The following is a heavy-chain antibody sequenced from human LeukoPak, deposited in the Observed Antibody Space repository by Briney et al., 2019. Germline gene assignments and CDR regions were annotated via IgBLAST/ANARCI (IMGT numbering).Heavy chain of an antibody. CDR3: ARGEGGDYYYYYYYYGMDV. J-gene: IGHJ6*02. D-gene: IGHD2-21*02. V-gene: IGHV1-2*04. CDR2: INPNSGGT. CDR1: GYTFTGYY. Sequence: ASVKVSCKASGYTFTGYYMHWVRQAPGQGLEWMGWINPNSGGTNYAQKFQGWVTMTRDTSISTAYMELSRRRSDDTAVYYCARGEGGDYYYYYYYYGMDVWGQGTTVTVSS.